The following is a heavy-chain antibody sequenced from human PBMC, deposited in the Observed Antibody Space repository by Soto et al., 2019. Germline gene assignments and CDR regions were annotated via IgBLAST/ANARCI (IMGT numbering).Heavy chain of an antibody. V-gene: IGHV4-31*03. Sequence: QVQLQESGPGLVKPSQTLSLTCTVSGGSISSGGYYWSWIRQHPGKGLEWIGYIYYSGSTYYNPSLKSRVTISVDPSKNQFSLKLSSVTAADTAVYYCARVHYDILTGYCPFDYWGQGTLVTVSS. CDR3: ARVHYDILTGYCPFDY. CDR2: IYYSGST. D-gene: IGHD3-9*01. J-gene: IGHJ4*02. CDR1: GGSISSGGYY.